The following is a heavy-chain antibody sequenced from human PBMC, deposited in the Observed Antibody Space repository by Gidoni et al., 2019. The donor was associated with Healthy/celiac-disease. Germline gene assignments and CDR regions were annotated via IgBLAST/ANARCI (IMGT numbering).Heavy chain of an antibody. Sequence: QLQLQESGSGLVKPSQTLSLTCSVSGASISSGGYSWSWIRQPPGKGLEWIGYIYHSGSTYYNPSLKSRVTISVDRSKNQFSLKLSSVTAADTAVYYCARGVKTTVVTPFMIEKRAGVGNYFDYWGQGTLVTVSS. V-gene: IGHV4-30-2*01. CDR3: ARGVKTTVVTPFMIEKRAGVGNYFDY. CDR2: IYHSGST. CDR1: GASISSGGYS. J-gene: IGHJ4*02. D-gene: IGHD4-17*01.